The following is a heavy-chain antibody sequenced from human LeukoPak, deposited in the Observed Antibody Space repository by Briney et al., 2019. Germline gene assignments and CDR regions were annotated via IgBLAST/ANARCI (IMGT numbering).Heavy chain of an antibody. D-gene: IGHD6-13*01. CDR3: AHSLGMVSSYGHYYYGMDV. CDR2: IYWDDDK. Sequence: SGPTLVKPTQTLTLTCTFSGFSLSTSGVGVGWIRQPPGKALEWLALIYWDDDKRYSPSLKSRLTITKDTSKNQVVLTMTNMDPVDTATYYCAHSLGMVSSYGHYYYGMDVWGQGTTVTVSS. V-gene: IGHV2-5*02. J-gene: IGHJ6*02. CDR1: GFSLSTSGVG.